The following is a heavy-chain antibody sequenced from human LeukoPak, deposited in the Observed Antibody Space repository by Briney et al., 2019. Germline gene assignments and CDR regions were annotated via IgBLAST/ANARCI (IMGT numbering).Heavy chain of an antibody. CDR3: ARQRGPRRGYYYGMDV. Sequence: SETLSLTCTVSGGSISSYYWSWIRQPPGKGLEWIGHIYGSGSTNYNPSLKSRVTLSVDTSKNQFSLKLSSVTAADTAVYYCARQRGPRRGYYYGMDVWGQGTTVTVSS. CDR2: IYGSGST. J-gene: IGHJ6*02. D-gene: IGHD3-10*01. V-gene: IGHV4-59*08. CDR1: GGSISSYY.